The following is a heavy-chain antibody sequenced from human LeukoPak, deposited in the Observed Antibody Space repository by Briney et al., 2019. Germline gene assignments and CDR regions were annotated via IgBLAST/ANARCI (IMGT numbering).Heavy chain of an antibody. CDR2: VNHSGST. CDR1: GGSFSGYY. D-gene: IGHD3-3*01. J-gene: IGHJ6*03. CDR3: ARAPDPDTIFGVVRLGYYMDV. V-gene: IGHV4-34*01. Sequence: SETLSLTCAVYGGSFSGYYWSWIRQPPGKGLEWIGEVNHSGSTNYNPSLKSRVTISVDTSKNQFSLKLSSVTAADTAVYYCARAPDPDTIFGVVRLGYYMDVWGKGTTVTVS.